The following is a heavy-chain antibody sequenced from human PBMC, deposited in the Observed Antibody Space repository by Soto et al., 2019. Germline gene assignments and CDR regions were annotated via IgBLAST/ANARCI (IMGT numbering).Heavy chain of an antibody. CDR3: TREGDSSGYYFFDY. D-gene: IGHD3-22*01. V-gene: IGHV3-49*03. J-gene: IGHJ4*01. CDR1: GCTFGDYA. CDR2: IRSKAYGGTT. Sequence: GGSLRLSFTASGCTFGDYAMSWFRHAAGKGLEWVGFIRSKAYGGTTEYAASVKGRFTISRDDSKSIAYLQMNSLKTEDTAVYYCTREGDSSGYYFFDYWGQGTLVTVSS.